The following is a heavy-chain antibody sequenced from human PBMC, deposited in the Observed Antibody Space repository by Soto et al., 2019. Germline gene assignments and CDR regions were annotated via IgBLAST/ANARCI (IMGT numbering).Heavy chain of an antibody. J-gene: IGHJ3*02. CDR1: GYTFTGYY. CDR3: ARDHDGLLPTGDAFDS. Sequence: ASVKVSCKASGYTFTGYYMHWVRQAPGQGLEWMGWINPNSGGTNYAQKFQGWVTMTRDTSISTAYMELSRLRSDDTAVYYCARDHDGLLPTGDAFDSWGQGTMVTVSS. CDR2: INPNSGGT. D-gene: IGHD3-9*01. V-gene: IGHV1-2*04.